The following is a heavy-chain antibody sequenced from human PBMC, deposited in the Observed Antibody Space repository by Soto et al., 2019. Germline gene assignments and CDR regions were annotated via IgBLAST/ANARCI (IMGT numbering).Heavy chain of an antibody. Sequence: PSWTXALACTVCGDCVIIRGYYLCWIRQPPGNVLEWIGSIYYTGDTFFNPSLKSRVTFSVEASKKQFYLKLNSITAADTDVYFCERHKELLLASVSYGLDIRGQGTTVT. V-gene: IGHV4-39*01. J-gene: IGHJ6*01. CDR3: ERHKELLLASVSYGLDI. CDR2: IYYTGDT. CDR1: GDCVIIRGYY. D-gene: IGHD3-22*01.